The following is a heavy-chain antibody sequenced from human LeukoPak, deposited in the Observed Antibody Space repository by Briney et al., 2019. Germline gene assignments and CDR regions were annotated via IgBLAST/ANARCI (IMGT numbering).Heavy chain of an antibody. CDR1: GGSISNSTYY. J-gene: IGHJ4*02. CDR3: ARDALVGVYYFDL. Sequence: PSETLSLTCTVSGGSISNSTYYWGWIRQPPGKGLEWIGSIYYSGSTYYTPSLKSRVTISVDTSKNQFSLKLSSVTAADTAVYYCARDALVGVYYFDLWGQGTLVTVSS. V-gene: IGHV4-39*07. CDR2: IYYSGST. D-gene: IGHD1-26*01.